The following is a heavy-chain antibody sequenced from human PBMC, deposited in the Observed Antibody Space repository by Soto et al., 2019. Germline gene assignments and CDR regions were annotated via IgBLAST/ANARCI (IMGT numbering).Heavy chain of an antibody. CDR2: INPNSGGT. CDR3: ARVGGGLASLGYYGMDV. V-gene: IGHV1-2*04. D-gene: IGHD3-10*01. J-gene: IGHJ6*02. CDR1: GYTFIGYY. Sequence: QVQLVQSGAEVKKTGASVKVSCKASGYTFIGYYIHWVRQAPGQGLEWMGWINPNSGGTNYAQRFQGWVTMTRDRSISTAYRELGRLKSDDTAVYYCARVGGGLASLGYYGMDVWGQGTTVTVSS.